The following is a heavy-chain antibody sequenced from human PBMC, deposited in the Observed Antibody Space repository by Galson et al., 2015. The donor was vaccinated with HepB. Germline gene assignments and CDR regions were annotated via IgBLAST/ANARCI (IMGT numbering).Heavy chain of an antibody. CDR3: TRLGDLSGYSSL. J-gene: IGHJ4*02. V-gene: IGHV3-73*01. D-gene: IGHD6-13*01. Sequence: SLRLSCAASGFTFSGSAMHWVRQASGRGLEWVGRIGSKANSYATAYAASVKGRFTISRDDSRNTAYMQMNSLKTEDTAVYYCTRLGDLSGYSSLWGQGTLVTVSS. CDR2: IGSKANSYAT. CDR1: GFTFSGSA.